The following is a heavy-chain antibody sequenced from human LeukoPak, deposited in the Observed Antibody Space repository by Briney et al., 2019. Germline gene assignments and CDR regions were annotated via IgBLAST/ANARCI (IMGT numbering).Heavy chain of an antibody. D-gene: IGHD3-10*01. CDR3: ATEKSWFGDYYYGMDV. J-gene: IGHJ6*02. CDR2: FDPEDGET. V-gene: IGHV1-24*01. CDR1: GYTLTELS. Sequence: ASVKVSCKVSGYTLTELSMHWVRQAPGKGLEWMGGFDPEDGETIYAQKFQGRVTMTQDTTTDTAYMELSSLRSEDTAVYYCATEKSWFGDYYYGMDVWGQGSTVTVS.